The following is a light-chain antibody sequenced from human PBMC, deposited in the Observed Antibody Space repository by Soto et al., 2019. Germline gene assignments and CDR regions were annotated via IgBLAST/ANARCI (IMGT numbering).Light chain of an antibody. J-gene: IGKJ1*01. Sequence: DIQLTQSPSFLSASVGDRVTITCRASQGISSYLAWYQQKPGKAPKLLIYAASTLQSGVPSRFSGSGSGTEFPLTISSLQPEDFATYYCQQLNSYPRWTFGQGTKVEIK. V-gene: IGKV1-9*01. CDR1: QGISSY. CDR2: AAS. CDR3: QQLNSYPRWT.